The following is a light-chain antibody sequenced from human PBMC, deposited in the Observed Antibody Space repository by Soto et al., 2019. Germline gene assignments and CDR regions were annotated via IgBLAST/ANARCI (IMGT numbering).Light chain of an antibody. Sequence: QSALTQPPSASGSPGQSVAISCTGTTSDIGAYNYVSWYQQHPGKVPKLIIYDVTKRPSGVPDRFSGSKSGNTASLTIPGLQTEDEADYYCTSYTRNGTWVFGGGTKLTVL. V-gene: IGLV2-8*01. CDR1: TSDIGAYNY. J-gene: IGLJ3*02. CDR3: TSYTRNGTWV. CDR2: DVT.